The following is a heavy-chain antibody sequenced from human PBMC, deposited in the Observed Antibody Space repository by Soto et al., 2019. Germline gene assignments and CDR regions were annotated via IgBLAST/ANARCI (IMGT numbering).Heavy chain of an antibody. CDR2: VSGSGGST. CDR1: GFTFISYA. D-gene: IGHD2-21*01. V-gene: IGHV3-23*01. J-gene: IGHJ4*02. CDR3: AKWPPPRAYCGGDCFFDS. Sequence: EVQLLESGGGLVQPGGSLRLSCAASGFTFISYAMSWVRQAPGKGLEWVSGVSGSGGSTHYADSVKGRFTISRDNPKNTLYLQMDSLRAEDTAVYYCAKWPPPRAYCGGDCFFDSWGQGTLVTVSS.